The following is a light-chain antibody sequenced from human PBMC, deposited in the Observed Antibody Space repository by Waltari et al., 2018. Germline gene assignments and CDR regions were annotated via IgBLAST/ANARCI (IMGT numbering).Light chain of an antibody. CDR3: QHHVRLPAT. CDR1: QSVSRY. J-gene: IGKJ1*01. Sequence: EIVLTQSPGTLSLSPGETATLSCRASQSVSRYLAWYQQKPGQAPRLLIHGASTRAAGIPDRFSGSGSGTDFSLTISRLEAEDFAVYYCQHHVRLPATFGQGTKVEIK. CDR2: GAS. V-gene: IGKV3-20*01.